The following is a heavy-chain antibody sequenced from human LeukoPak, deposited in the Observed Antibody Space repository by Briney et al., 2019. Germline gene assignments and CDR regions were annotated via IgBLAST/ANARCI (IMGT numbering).Heavy chain of an antibody. J-gene: IGHJ4*02. CDR2: ISSSSSYI. Sequence: GGSLRLSCAASGFTFSSYSMNWVRQAPGKGLEWVSSISSSSSYIYYADSVKGRFTISRDNAKNSLYLQMNSLRAEDTAVYYCARAGGITMVRGEYYFDYWGQGALVTVSS. D-gene: IGHD3-10*01. CDR1: GFTFSSYS. CDR3: ARAGGITMVRGEYYFDY. V-gene: IGHV3-21*01.